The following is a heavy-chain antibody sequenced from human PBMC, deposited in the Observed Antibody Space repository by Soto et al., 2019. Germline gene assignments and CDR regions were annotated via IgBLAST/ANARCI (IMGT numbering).Heavy chain of an antibody. CDR3: AGQPDSHYHASQASSYP. J-gene: IGHJ5*02. D-gene: IGHD4-4*01. Sequence: QVQLVQSGAEVKKPGSSVKVSCKASGGTFSTYTITWVRQAPGQGLEWMGRIIPIIGIINYAQKFQGRVTISADKFTGTDYLELTGLRYDDTAVYYCAGQPDSHYHASQASSYPWGQGTLVTVSS. V-gene: IGHV1-69*02. CDR2: IIPIIGII. CDR1: GGTFSTYT.